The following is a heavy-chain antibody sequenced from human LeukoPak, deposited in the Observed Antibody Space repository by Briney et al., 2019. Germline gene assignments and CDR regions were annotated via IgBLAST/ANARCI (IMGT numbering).Heavy chain of an antibody. Sequence: PGGSLRLSCVASGFTFGSYAMSWVRQAPGKGLEWVSPISGSDVSTYYADSVNGRFSISRDNSKNTLYMQMNSLRAEDTAVYYCAKARYYFDSRGYSGLDSWGQGTLVTVSS. CDR2: ISGSDVST. J-gene: IGHJ4*02. CDR3: AKARYYFDSRGYSGLDS. D-gene: IGHD3-22*01. CDR1: GFTFGSYA. V-gene: IGHV3-23*01.